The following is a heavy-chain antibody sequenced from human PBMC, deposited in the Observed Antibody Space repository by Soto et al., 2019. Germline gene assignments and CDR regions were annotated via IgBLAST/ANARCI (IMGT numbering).Heavy chain of an antibody. CDR3: ARAPNILTVKYYFDY. V-gene: IGHV1-69*13. Sequence: SVKVSCKASGGTFSSYSINWVRQAPGQGLEWMGGIIPIFGTASNAQKFQGRVTITADESATTVYMELSSLRSEDTAVYYCARAPNILTVKYYFDYWGQGTLVTVSS. D-gene: IGHD3-9*01. CDR2: IIPIFGTA. J-gene: IGHJ4*02. CDR1: GGTFSSYS.